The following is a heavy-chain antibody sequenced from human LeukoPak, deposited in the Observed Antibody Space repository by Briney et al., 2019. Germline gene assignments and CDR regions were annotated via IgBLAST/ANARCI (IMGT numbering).Heavy chain of an antibody. V-gene: IGHV3-21*01. Sequence: GGSLRLSCAASGFSFSTYSMNWVRQAPGKGLEGVSSINSSSNYIYYADSVKGRFTISRDDAKNSLYLQMNSLRAEDTAVYYCVRETLMVRGVIIDTYYYYYGMDVWGKGTTVTVSS. CDR3: VRETLMVRGVIIDTYYYYYGMDV. J-gene: IGHJ6*04. CDR1: GFSFSTYS. D-gene: IGHD3-10*01. CDR2: INSSSNYI.